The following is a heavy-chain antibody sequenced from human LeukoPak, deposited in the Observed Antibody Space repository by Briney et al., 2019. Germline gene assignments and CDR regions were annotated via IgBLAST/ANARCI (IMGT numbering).Heavy chain of an antibody. Sequence: PGGSLRLSCAASGFTFSSYWMHWVRQTPGKGVVWVSRIRGDGGTASYADSVKGRFTISRDNAKNTLYLQMNSLRAEDTAVYYCANNDFWSGFWGQGTLVTVSS. CDR3: ANNDFWSGF. D-gene: IGHD3-3*01. V-gene: IGHV3-74*01. CDR2: IRGDGGTA. J-gene: IGHJ4*02. CDR1: GFTFSSYW.